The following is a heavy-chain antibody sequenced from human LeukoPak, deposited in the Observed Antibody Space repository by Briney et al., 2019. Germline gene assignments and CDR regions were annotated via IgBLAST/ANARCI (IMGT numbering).Heavy chain of an antibody. V-gene: IGHV4-34*01. CDR1: GGSLSGYY. CDR3: ARGRYSGYVDYFDY. Sequence: PSETLSLTCGVYGGSLSGYYWNWIRQPPGKGLEWIGEINHSGSTNYNPSLKSRVTISVDTSKNQFSLKLSSVTAADTAVYYCARGRYSGYVDYFDYWGQGTLVTVSS. D-gene: IGHD5-12*01. J-gene: IGHJ4*02. CDR2: INHSGST.